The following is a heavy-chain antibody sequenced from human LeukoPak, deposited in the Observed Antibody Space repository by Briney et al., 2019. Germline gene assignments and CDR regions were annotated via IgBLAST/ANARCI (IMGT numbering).Heavy chain of an antibody. CDR2: IKGKTGGGAT. D-gene: IGHD6-19*01. J-gene: IGHJ4*02. Sequence: GGSLRLSCAASGFTFSSAWISWVRQAPGKGLEWVGRIKGKTGGGATNDAALVKGRFTISRDEPKNTLYLQMCILTTDEKGVYYCTTSVAVGGTYFDYWGQGTLVTVSS. CDR1: GFTFSSAW. CDR3: TTSVAVGGTYFDY. V-gene: IGHV3-15*01.